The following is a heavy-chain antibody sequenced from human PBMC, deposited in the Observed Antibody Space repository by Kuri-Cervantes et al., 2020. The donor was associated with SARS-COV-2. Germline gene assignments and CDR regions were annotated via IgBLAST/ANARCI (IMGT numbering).Heavy chain of an antibody. CDR3: TTDDPGFSGSYYYYYYMDV. CDR1: ELTFSSYG. CDR2: IWYDGSNK. Sequence: GESLKISCAASELTFSSYGMHWVRQAPGKGLEWVAVIWYDGSNKSYADSVRGRFTISRDKSKNTLYLQMNSLRAGDTAVYYCTTDDPGFSGSYYYYYYMDVWGKGTTVTVSS. V-gene: IGHV3-33*01. J-gene: IGHJ6*03. D-gene: IGHD1-26*01.